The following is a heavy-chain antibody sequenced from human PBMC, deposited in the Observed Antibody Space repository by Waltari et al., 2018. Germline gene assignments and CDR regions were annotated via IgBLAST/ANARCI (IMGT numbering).Heavy chain of an antibody. CDR2: INPNSGGT. CDR1: GYTFTGYY. CDR3: ASGDDYGDLGTFDY. D-gene: IGHD4-17*01. J-gene: IGHJ4*02. V-gene: IGHV1-2*02. Sequence: QVQLVQSGAEVKKPGASVKVSCKASGYTFTGYYMHWVRQAPGQGLEWMGWINPNSGGTNYAQKFQGRVTITADESTSTAYMELSSLRSEDTAVYYCASGDDYGDLGTFDYWGQGTLVIVSS.